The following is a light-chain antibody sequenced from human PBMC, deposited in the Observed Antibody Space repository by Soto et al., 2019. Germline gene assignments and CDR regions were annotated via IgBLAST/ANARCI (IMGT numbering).Light chain of an antibody. CDR1: SSDVGGYNY. Sequence: QSALTQPASVSGSPGQSITISCTGTSSDVGGYNYVSWYQQHPGKAHKLMIYDVSNRPSGVSNRFSGSKSGNTASLTISGLQAEDAADYYCRSYTTSSTLFGGGTKLTVL. CDR2: DVS. CDR3: RSYTTSSTL. V-gene: IGLV2-14*01. J-gene: IGLJ2*01.